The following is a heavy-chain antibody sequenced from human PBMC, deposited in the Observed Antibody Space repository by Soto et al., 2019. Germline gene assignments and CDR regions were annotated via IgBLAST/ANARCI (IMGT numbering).Heavy chain of an antibody. CDR1: GGSVSSGSYY. CDR2: IYYSGST. CDR3: AGAASYASSYYFDF. Sequence: ETLGLTCPVSGGSVSSGSYYWSWIRQPPGKGLEWIGFIYYSGSTSYYPSFKSRVTISLDTSRNQFSLKLSSVTAADTAVYYCAGAASYASSYYFDFWGQGTMVT. D-gene: IGHD6-6*01. J-gene: IGHJ4*02. V-gene: IGHV4-61*01.